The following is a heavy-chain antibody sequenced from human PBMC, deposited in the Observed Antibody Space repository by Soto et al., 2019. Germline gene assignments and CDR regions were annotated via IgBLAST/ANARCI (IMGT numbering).Heavy chain of an antibody. D-gene: IGHD4-4*01. CDR2: INQDGSEK. Sequence: EVQLVESGGGLVQPGGSLRLSCAASGFTFNRYWMKWVRQAPGRGLEWMGNINQDGSEKHYVDSVKGRFTISRDNAKDSVYLQMTSLKAEDTAMYYCARGGYDYSKPFDYWGQGTLVTVSS. J-gene: IGHJ4*02. CDR3: ARGGYDYSKPFDY. CDR1: GFTFNRYW. V-gene: IGHV3-7*04.